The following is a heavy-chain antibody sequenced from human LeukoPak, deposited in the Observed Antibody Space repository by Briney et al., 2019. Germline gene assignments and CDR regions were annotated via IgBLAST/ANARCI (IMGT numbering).Heavy chain of an antibody. Sequence: GGSLRLSCAASGFTFSSYSTNWVRQAPGKGLEWVSSISSSSSYIYYADSVKGRFTISRDNAKNSLYLQMNSLRAEDTAWYYCALIAAAVGYGMDVWGQGTTVTVSS. CDR1: GFTFSSYS. D-gene: IGHD6-13*01. CDR3: ALIAAAVGYGMDV. J-gene: IGHJ6*02. CDR2: ISSSSSYI. V-gene: IGHV3-21*01.